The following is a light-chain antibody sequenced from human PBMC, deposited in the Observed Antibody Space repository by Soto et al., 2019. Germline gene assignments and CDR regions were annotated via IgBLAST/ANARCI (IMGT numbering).Light chain of an antibody. V-gene: IGLV1-44*01. Sequence: QSALTQPASVSGSPGQSITISCTGTSGDIGSYNRVSWYQHLPGTAPKLLLYFSHQRPLGVPDRFSGSKSGTSGSLVISGLQSEDEADYFCASWDDSQNVVLFGGGTKLTVL. CDR2: FSH. J-gene: IGLJ2*01. CDR1: SGDIGSYNR. CDR3: ASWDDSQNVVL.